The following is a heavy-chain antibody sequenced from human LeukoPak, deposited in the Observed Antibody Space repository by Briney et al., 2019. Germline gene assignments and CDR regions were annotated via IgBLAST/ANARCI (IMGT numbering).Heavy chain of an antibody. CDR3: TRVTYYYDNSGYFHFDS. V-gene: IGHV3-49*04. J-gene: IGHJ4*02. CDR1: GFTFGDYA. Sequence: GGSLRLSCTTSGFTFGDYAMSWVRQAPGKGLEWVSFIRRKAHGGTTEYAESVKGRFSSSRDDSKSIAYLQMNSLKTEDTAVYFCTRVTYYYDNSGYFHFDSWGQGSLVTVSS. CDR2: IRRKAHGGTT. D-gene: IGHD3-22*01.